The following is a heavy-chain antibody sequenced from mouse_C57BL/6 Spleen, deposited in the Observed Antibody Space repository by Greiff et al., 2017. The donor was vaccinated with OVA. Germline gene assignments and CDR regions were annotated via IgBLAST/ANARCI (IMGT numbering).Heavy chain of an antibody. CDR2: IYPYNGVS. V-gene: IGHV1-31*01. J-gene: IGHJ2*01. Sequence: VQLKQSGPELVKPGASVKISCKASGYSFTGYYIHWVKQSHGNILDWIGYIYPYNGVSSYNQKFKGKATLTVDKSSSTAYMELRSLTSEDSAVYYCARGGGYDDGSLFDYWGQGTTLTVSS. D-gene: IGHD2-2*01. CDR3: ARGGGYDDGSLFDY. CDR1: GYSFTGYY.